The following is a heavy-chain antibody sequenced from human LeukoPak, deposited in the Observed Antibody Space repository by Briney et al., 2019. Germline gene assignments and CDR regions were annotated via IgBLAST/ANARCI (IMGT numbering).Heavy chain of an antibody. D-gene: IGHD3-22*01. J-gene: IGHJ4*02. CDR3: SRSAYYDGSGNYYDY. V-gene: IGHV3-7*01. CDR2: IKQDGSEK. CDR1: EFTFSSYW. Sequence: PGGSLRLSCTASEFTFSSYWMSWVRQAPGKGLEWVANIKQDGSEKDYVDSVKGRFTISRDNAKNTLYLQMNGLRAEDTAVYYCSRSAYYDGSGNYYDYWGQGTLVTVSS.